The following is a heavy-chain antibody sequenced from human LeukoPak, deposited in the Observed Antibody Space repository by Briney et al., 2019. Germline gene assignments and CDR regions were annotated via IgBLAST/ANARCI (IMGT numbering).Heavy chain of an antibody. CDR1: GYSFTSYW. D-gene: IGHD6-19*01. J-gene: IGHJ4*02. V-gene: IGHV5-51*01. CDR2: IYPGYSDT. Sequence: GESLKISWKSSGYSFTSYWIGWVRQRPGKGLEGVGSIYPGYSDTRYSPSFQGQVTISADKYISTDYLQWSSLKASDTAMYYCARRRIAVAGNVDYFDYWGQGTLVTVSS. CDR3: ARRRIAVAGNVDYFDY.